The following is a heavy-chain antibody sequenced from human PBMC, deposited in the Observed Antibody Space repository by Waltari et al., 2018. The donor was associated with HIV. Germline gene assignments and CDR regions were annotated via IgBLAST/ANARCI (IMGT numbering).Heavy chain of an antibody. CDR3: AGGHSAILYGLDV. D-gene: IGHD3-10*01. J-gene: IGHJ6*02. CDR2: INDRGTT. V-gene: IGHV4-34*01. Sequence: QVQLQQWGAGLLKTSETLSLTCAVSGGSFSGKFWTWIRQPPGKGLEWIGEINDRGTTNYNPSLKGRGTLSVDTSKNHFSLKLTSVTAADTAVYYCAGGHSAILYGLDVWGQGTKV. CDR1: GGSFSGKF.